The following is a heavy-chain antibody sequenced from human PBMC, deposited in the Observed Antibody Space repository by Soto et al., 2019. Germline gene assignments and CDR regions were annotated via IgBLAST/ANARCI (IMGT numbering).Heavy chain of an antibody. CDR3: AREFEVAANYFDY. CDR2: IWYDGSNK. J-gene: IGHJ4*02. V-gene: IGHV3-33*01. CDR1: GFTFSSYG. Sequence: GGSLRLSCAASGFTFSSYGMHWVRQAPGKGLEWVAVIWYDGSNKYYADSVKGRFTISRDNSKNTLYLQMNSLRAKDTAVYYCAREFEVAANYFDYWGQGTLVTVSS. D-gene: IGHD2-15*01.